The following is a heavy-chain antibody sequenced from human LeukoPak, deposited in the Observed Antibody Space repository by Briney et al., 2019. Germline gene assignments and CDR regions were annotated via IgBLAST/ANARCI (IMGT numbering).Heavy chain of an antibody. CDR3: AKAERVGIVVVPAAIKYYYYGMDV. V-gene: IGHV3-23*01. J-gene: IGHJ6*02. Sequence: PGGSLRLSCAASGFTFSSYAMSWVRQAPGNGLEWVSAISGSGGSTYYADSVKGRFTISRDNSKNTLYLQMNSLRAEDTAVYYCAKAERVGIVVVPAAIKYYYYGMDVWGQGTTVTVSS. CDR1: GFTFSSYA. D-gene: IGHD2-2*01. CDR2: ISGSGGST.